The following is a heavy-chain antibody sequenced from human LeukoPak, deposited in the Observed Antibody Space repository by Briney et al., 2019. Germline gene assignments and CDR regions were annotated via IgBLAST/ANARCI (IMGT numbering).Heavy chain of an antibody. CDR3: AKYVRLGARGYYFDY. Sequence: PSETLSLTCTVSGGSISSSSYYWGWIRQPPGKGLEWIGSIYYSGSTYYNPSLKSRVTISVDTSKNQFSLKLSSVTAADMAVYYCAKYVRLGARGYYFDYWGQGTLVSVSS. D-gene: IGHD1-26*01. J-gene: IGHJ4*02. CDR1: GGSISSSSYY. CDR2: IYYSGST. V-gene: IGHV4-39*01.